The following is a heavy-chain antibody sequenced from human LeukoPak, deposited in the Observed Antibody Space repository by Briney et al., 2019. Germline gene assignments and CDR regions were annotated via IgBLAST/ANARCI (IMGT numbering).Heavy chain of an antibody. D-gene: IGHD2-2*01. CDR3: ARVGDIVVVPAAMPEDYYYGMDV. CDR2: INHSGST. V-gene: IGHV4-34*01. Sequence: SETLSLTCAVYGGSFSGYYWSRIRQPPGKGLEWIGEINHSGSTNYNPSLKSRVTISVDTSKNQFSLKLSSVTAADTAVYYCARVGDIVVVPAAMPEDYYYGMDVWGKGTTVTVSS. CDR1: GGSFSGYY. J-gene: IGHJ6*04.